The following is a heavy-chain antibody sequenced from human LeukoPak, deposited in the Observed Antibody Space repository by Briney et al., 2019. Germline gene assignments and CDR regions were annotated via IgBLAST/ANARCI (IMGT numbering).Heavy chain of an antibody. J-gene: IGHJ4*02. CDR3: ARGLKPPWDSTDYHD. CDR1: GYTLTSYY. Sequence: ASVKVSCKASGYTLTSYYIHWVRQAPGQGLEWMGIINASGGSTSYAQKFQGRVTVTRDTSTSTVYMELSSLRSKDTAVYYCARGLKPPWDSTDYHDWGQGTLVTVSS. V-gene: IGHV1-46*01. D-gene: IGHD2-2*01. CDR2: INASGGST.